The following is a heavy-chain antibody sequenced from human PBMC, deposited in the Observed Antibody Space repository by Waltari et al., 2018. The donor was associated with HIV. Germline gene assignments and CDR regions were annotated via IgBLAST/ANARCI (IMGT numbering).Heavy chain of an antibody. Sequence: QVQLIQSGAEVKKPGASVKVSCKVFGYTLTELSMHWVRQAPGKGLEWMGGFDPEDDETIYAQKFQGRVTMTEDTSTDLAYMELSSLTSEDTAVYYCATGGGTTSIQLYDLDVWGQGTTVTVSS. D-gene: IGHD1-26*01. CDR1: GYTLTELS. V-gene: IGHV1-24*01. CDR3: ATGGGTTSIQLYDLDV. J-gene: IGHJ6*02. CDR2: FDPEDDET.